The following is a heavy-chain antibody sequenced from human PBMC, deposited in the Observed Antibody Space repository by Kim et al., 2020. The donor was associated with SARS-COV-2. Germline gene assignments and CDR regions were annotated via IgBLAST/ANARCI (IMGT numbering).Heavy chain of an antibody. CDR1: GFTFSSFW. Sequence: GGSLRLSCAASGFTFSSFWMNWVRQAPGKGLEWVAKINQDGSEKYYVDSVKGRFTITRDNAKNSLYLQMNSLRAEDTAVYYCARGGRPFDYWGQGTLDT. CDR2: INQDGSEK. V-gene: IGHV3-7*03. J-gene: IGHJ4*02. CDR3: ARGGRPFDY.